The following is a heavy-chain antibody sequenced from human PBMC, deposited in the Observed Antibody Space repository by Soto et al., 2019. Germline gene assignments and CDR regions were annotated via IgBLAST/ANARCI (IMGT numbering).Heavy chain of an antibody. Sequence: SETLSLTCTVSGGSISSSSYYWGWIRQPPGKGLEWIGSIYYSGSTYYNPSLKSRDTISVDTSKNQFSLKLSSVTAADTAVYYCARQTYYYDSSVRLFDYWGQGTLVTVSS. CDR1: GGSISSSSYY. CDR3: ARQTYYYDSSVRLFDY. CDR2: IYYSGST. J-gene: IGHJ4*02. V-gene: IGHV4-39*01. D-gene: IGHD3-22*01.